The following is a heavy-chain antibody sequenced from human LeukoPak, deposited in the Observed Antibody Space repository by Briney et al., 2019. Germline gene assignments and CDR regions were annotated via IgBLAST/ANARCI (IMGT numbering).Heavy chain of an antibody. V-gene: IGHV3-21*01. CDR1: GFTFSSYT. CDR3: ARYGPYTRGYSGYDLCYFDY. J-gene: IGHJ4*02. CDR2: ISSSISYI. D-gene: IGHD5-12*01. Sequence: PGRSLRLSCAASGFTFSSYTMKSVRQPPGKGLELVSSISSSISYISYADSVKGRFTIYRDNAKNSLYLQMNSLRDEDTDVYYCARYGPYTRGYSGYDLCYFDYWGQGTLVTVSS.